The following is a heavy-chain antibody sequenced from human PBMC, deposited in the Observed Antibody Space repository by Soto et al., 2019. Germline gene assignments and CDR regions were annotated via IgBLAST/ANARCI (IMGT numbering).Heavy chain of an antibody. CDR2: ISSSSSYI. D-gene: IGHD3-10*01. CDR3: ARGLFAGSGSPRPSDY. V-gene: IGHV3-21*01. CDR1: GFTFSSYN. Sequence: GGSLRLSCAASGFTFSSYNMNWVRQAPGKGLEWVSSISSSSSYIYYADSVKGRFTISRDNAKNSLYLQMNSLRAEDTAVYYCARGLFAGSGSPRPSDYSGQGTRVTVPS. J-gene: IGHJ4*02.